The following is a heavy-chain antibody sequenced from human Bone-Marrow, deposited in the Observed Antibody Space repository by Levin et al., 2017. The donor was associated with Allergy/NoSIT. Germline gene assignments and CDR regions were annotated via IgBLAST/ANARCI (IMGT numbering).Heavy chain of an antibody. Sequence: PSETLSLTCTVSGASDIGNRYYWAWIRQPPGERLEWIVSVFYSGAIYYNPSLKSRATISEDTSTNQFSLTPRSLRAAATAVYFCTSREREVRSGSSLEVWGQGTMVTVSS. CDR2: VFYSGAI. D-gene: IGHD6-19*01. V-gene: IGHV4-39*07. CDR3: TSREREVRSGSSLEV. CDR1: GASDIGNRYY. J-gene: IGHJ3*01.